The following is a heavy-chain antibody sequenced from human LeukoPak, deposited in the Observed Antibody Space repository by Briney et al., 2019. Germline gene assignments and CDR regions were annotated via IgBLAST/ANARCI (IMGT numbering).Heavy chain of an antibody. Sequence: GGSLRLSCAASGFTFSSYEMNWVRQAPGKGLEWVSYISSGSSSIFYADSVKGRFTISRDNAKNSLYLQMNSLRVEDTAVYYCARGGIAARFAYWGQGTLVTVSS. D-gene: IGHD6-6*01. J-gene: IGHJ4*02. CDR1: GFTFSSYE. V-gene: IGHV3-48*03. CDR3: ARGGIAARFAY. CDR2: ISSGSSSI.